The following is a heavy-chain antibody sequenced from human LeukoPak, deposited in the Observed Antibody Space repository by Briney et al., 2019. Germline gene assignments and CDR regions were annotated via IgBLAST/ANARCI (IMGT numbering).Heavy chain of an antibody. Sequence: SQTLSLTCAVSGGSISSGGYSWSWIRQPPGKGLEWIGYIYHSGSTYYNPSLKSRVTISVDRSKNQFSLKLSSVTAADTAVYYCARDTKESAAACTVGWFDPWGQGTLVTVSS. V-gene: IGHV4-30-2*01. J-gene: IGHJ5*02. CDR3: ARDTKESAAACTVGWFDP. CDR1: GGSISSGGYS. CDR2: IYHSGST. D-gene: IGHD6-13*01.